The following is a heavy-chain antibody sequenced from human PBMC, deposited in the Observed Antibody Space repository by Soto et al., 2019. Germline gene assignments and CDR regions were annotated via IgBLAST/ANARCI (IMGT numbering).Heavy chain of an antibody. CDR2: IYWNDDK. D-gene: IGHD6-13*01. CDR1: GFSLSTSGVG. Sequence: ESGPTLVNPTQTLTLTCTFSGFSLSTSGVGVGWIRQPPGKALEWLALIYWNDDKRYRPSLKSRLTITKAPSKHQVLLTMTNMDPVDRATYYCAHRRAAAAGRLHNWFDPWGQGTLVTVS. V-gene: IGHV2-5*01. CDR3: AHRRAAAAGRLHNWFDP. J-gene: IGHJ5*02.